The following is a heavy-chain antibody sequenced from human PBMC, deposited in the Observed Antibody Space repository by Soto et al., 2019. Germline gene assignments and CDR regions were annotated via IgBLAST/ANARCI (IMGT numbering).Heavy chain of an antibody. CDR3: TRWSVGATIDS. CDR1: GFTFSGSA. D-gene: IGHD1-26*01. V-gene: IGHV3-73*01. J-gene: IGHJ4*02. Sequence: EVQLVESGGGLVQPGGSLKLSCAASGFTFSGSAMHWVRQASGKGLEWVGRIRSKANSYATAYAASVKGRFTISRDDSKNTAYLQMNSLKTEDPAVYYCTRWSVGATIDSWGQGTLVTVSS. CDR2: IRSKANSYAT.